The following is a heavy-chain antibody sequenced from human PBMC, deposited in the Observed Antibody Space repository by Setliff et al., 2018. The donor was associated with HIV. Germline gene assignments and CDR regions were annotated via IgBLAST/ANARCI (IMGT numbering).Heavy chain of an antibody. CDR2: INQSGNT. CDR1: GGSLSGYY. Sequence: SLTCAVYGGSLSGYYWSWVRQSPGRGLEWIGEINQSGNTNFNPSLKSRLIISVDTSKSQFPLKLTSVTAADTALYYCAREGGQGYSGSGSFYHRNFDLWGRGTLVTVSS. CDR3: AREGGQGYSGSGSFYHRNFDL. V-gene: IGHV4-34*01. D-gene: IGHD3-10*01. J-gene: IGHJ2*01.